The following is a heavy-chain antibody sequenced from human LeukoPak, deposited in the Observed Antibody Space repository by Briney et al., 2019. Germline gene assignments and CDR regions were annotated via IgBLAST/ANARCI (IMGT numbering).Heavy chain of an antibody. D-gene: IGHD3-22*01. V-gene: IGHV3-33*05. CDR2: IASDGGVK. J-gene: IGHJ5*02. CDR1: TFTFNNHG. CDR3: AKGNSGYFADL. Sequence: GGSLRLSCVMSTFTFNNHGMHWVRQAPGKGLERVAVIASDGGVKQYAYSVKGRFTLSRDNSKNTLSLQMNSLRPEDTALYYCAKGNSGYFADLWGQGTVVTVSS.